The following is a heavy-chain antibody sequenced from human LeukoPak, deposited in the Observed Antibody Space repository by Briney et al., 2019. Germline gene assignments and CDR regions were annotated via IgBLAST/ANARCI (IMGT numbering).Heavy chain of an antibody. CDR1: GGSISSSSYY. V-gene: IGHV4-39*01. D-gene: IGHD4-23*01. J-gene: IGHJ5*02. CDR3: ARSTVVTRGWFDP. Sequence: KTSETLSLTCTVSGGSISSSSYYWGWIRQPPGKGLEWIGSIYYSGSTYYNPSLKSRVTISVDTSKNQFSLKLSSVTAADTAVYYCARSTVVTRGWFDPWGQGTLVTVSS. CDR2: IYYSGST.